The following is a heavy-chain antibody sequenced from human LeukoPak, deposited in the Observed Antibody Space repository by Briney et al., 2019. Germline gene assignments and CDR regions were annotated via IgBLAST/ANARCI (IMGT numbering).Heavy chain of an antibody. Sequence: SETLSLTCTVSGGSISGYYWSWIRQPPGKGLEWIGYIYYSGSTNYNPSLKSRVTISVDTSKNQFSLKLSSVTAADTAVYYCARTVRQQLVSWGQGTLVTVSS. CDR2: IYYSGST. CDR3: ARTVRQQLVS. D-gene: IGHD6-13*01. CDR1: GGSISGYY. V-gene: IGHV4-59*01. J-gene: IGHJ4*02.